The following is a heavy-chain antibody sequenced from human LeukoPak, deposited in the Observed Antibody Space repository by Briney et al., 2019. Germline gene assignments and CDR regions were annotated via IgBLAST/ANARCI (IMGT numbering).Heavy chain of an antibody. CDR1: GFTFTNYA. CDR2: ISYDGTNK. CDR3: AREYYGGN. D-gene: IGHD4-23*01. J-gene: IGHJ4*02. V-gene: IGHV3-30*14. Sequence: PGGSLRLSCAASGFTFTNYALHWVRQAPGKGLEWVAVISYDGTNKYHADSVKGRFTISSDNSKNTLYLQMNSLRAEDTAVYYCAREYYGGNWGQGTLVTVSS.